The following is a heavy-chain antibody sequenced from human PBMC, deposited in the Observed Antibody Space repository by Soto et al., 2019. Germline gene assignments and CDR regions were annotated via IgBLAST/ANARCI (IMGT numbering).Heavy chain of an antibody. CDR1: GGSFSCYY. CDR3: ARALGSPYYYYYGMDV. J-gene: IGHJ6*02. Sequence: PSETLSLTCAVYGGSFSCYYWSWIRQPPGKGLEWIGEINHSGSTNYNPSLKSRVTISVDTSKNQFSLKLSSVTAADTAVYYCARALGSPYYYYYGMDVWGQGTTVTVSS. D-gene: IGHD7-27*01. V-gene: IGHV4-34*01. CDR2: INHSGST.